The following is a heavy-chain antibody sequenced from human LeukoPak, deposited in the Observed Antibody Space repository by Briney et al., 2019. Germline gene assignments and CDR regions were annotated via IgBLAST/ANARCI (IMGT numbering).Heavy chain of an antibody. CDR2: IHQHGNEK. J-gene: IGHJ4*02. Sequence: GGSLRLSCAASGFTFSNYWMSWVRQAPGKGLEWVASIHQHGNEKYFVDSVRGRYTISRDNAKNSLYLQMSSLRAEDTAVYYCATLNGPLFEYWGQGTLVAVSS. D-gene: IGHD2-8*01. V-gene: IGHV3-7*01. CDR1: GFTFSNYW. CDR3: ATLNGPLFEY.